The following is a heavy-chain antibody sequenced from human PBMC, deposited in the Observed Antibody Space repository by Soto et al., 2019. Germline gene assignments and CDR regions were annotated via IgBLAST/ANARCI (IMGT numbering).Heavy chain of an antibody. V-gene: IGHV3-30*14. J-gene: IGHJ5*02. Sequence: VGSLRLSCTASGFAFRSHAMQWVRQAPGKGLEWVAVISSDGATKYVADSLKGRFTISRDNFESTMSLQMNNLRPEDTALYYCARSSVHIAAAGRLDLWGPGTLVTVSS. CDR2: ISSDGATK. D-gene: IGHD6-13*01. CDR1: GFAFRSHA. CDR3: ARSSVHIAAAGRLDL.